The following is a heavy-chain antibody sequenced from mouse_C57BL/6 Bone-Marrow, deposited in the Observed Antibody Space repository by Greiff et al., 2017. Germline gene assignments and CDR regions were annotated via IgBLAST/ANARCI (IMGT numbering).Heavy chain of an antibody. J-gene: IGHJ4*01. V-gene: IGHV5-12*01. CDR1: GFTFSDYY. CDR2: ISNGGGST. D-gene: IGHD2-4*01. Sequence: DVMLVESGGGLVQPGGSLKLSCAASGFTFSDYYMYWVRQTPEKRLEWVAYISNGGGSTYYPDTVKGRFTISRDNAKNTLYLQMSRLKSEDTAMYYCARQDYDYAFYAMDYWGQGTSVTVSS. CDR3: ARQDYDYAFYAMDY.